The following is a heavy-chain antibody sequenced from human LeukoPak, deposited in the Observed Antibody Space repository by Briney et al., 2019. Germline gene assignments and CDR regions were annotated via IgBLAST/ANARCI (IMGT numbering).Heavy chain of an antibody. V-gene: IGHV3-23*01. J-gene: IGHJ4*02. D-gene: IGHD3-16*02. Sequence: PGGSLRLSCAASGFTFSSYAMNWVRQARGRGLEWVSAISGSSGSTYYADSVKGRFTISRDNSKNTLYVQMNSLRAEDTAVYYCAKSLVLRKSRGYWGQGTLVTVSS. CDR2: ISGSSGST. CDR3: AKSLVLRKSRGY. CDR1: GFTFSSYA.